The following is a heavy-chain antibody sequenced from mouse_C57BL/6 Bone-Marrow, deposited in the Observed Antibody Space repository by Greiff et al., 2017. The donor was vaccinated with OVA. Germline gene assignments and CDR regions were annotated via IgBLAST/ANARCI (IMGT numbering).Heavy chain of an antibody. Sequence: DVQLQESGAELVRPGASVKLSCTASGFNIKDDYMHWVKQRPEQGLEWIGWIDPENGDTEYASKFQGKATITADTSSTTAYLQLSSLTSEDTAVYYCTTRGYDRDYYAMDYWGQGTSVTVSS. CDR1: GFNIKDDY. D-gene: IGHD2-2*01. CDR2: IDPENGDT. CDR3: TTRGYDRDYYAMDY. V-gene: IGHV14-4*01. J-gene: IGHJ4*01.